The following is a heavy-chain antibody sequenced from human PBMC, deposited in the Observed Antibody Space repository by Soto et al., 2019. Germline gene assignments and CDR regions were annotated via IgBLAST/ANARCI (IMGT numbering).Heavy chain of an antibody. Sequence: PSETLSLTCTFSGFFISSSSYYWGWIRQPPGKGLEWIGSIYYSGSTYYNPSLKSRVTISVDTSKNQFSLKLSSVTAADTAVYYCARGIAVAGTLDYWGQGTLVTVSS. CDR1: GFFISSSSYY. CDR2: IYYSGST. CDR3: ARGIAVAGTLDY. D-gene: IGHD6-19*01. V-gene: IGHV4-39*01. J-gene: IGHJ4*02.